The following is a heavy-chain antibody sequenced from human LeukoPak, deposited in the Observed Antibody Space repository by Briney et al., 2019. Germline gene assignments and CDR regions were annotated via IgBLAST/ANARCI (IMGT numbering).Heavy chain of an antibody. V-gene: IGHV3-9*01. D-gene: IGHD3-10*01. J-gene: IGHJ4*02. CDR3: AKGSQLLWFGELFD. CDR2: ISWNSGSI. Sequence: GGSLRLSCAASGFTFDDYAMHWVRQAPGNGLEWVSGISWNSGSIGYADSVKGRFTISRDNAKNSLYLQMNSLRAEDTALYYCAKGSQLLWFGELFDWGQGTLVTVSS. CDR1: GFTFDDYA.